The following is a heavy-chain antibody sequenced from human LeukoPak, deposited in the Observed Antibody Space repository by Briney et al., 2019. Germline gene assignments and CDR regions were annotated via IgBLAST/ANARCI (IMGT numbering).Heavy chain of an antibody. CDR3: ARVYCTNGVCSPAFDY. D-gene: IGHD2-8*01. CDR1: GYTFTGYY. Sequence: ASVKVSCKASGYTFTGYYMHWVRQAPGQGLEWMGWINPNSGGTNYAQKFQGRVTMTRDTSISPAYMELSRLRSDDTAVYYCARVYCTNGVCSPAFDYWGQGTLVTVSS. V-gene: IGHV1-2*02. CDR2: INPNSGGT. J-gene: IGHJ4*02.